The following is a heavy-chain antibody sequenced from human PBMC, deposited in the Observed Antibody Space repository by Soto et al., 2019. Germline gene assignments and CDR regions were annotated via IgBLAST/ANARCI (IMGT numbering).Heavy chain of an antibody. J-gene: IGHJ4*02. V-gene: IGHV4-59*12. D-gene: IGHD3-22*01. CDR1: GRSITSYY. Sequence: QVVLQESGPGLVKPSETLSLTCSVSGRSITSYYWCWVRLRPPKGLVWVGYIYDNGITSQNPSLTSRVTMSADTSQNQFSLKLTSVTGADTAVYYCARTYDSNGYANEFDSWGQGILVTVTS. CDR2: IYDNGIT. CDR3: ARTYDSNGYANEFDS.